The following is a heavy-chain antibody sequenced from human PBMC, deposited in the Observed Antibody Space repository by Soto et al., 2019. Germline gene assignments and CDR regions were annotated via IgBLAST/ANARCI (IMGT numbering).Heavy chain of an antibody. V-gene: IGHV1-18*04. D-gene: IGHD2-8*01. Sequence: ASVKVSCKSSGYSFTIYGIIWVRQAPGHQLEWWECIICHTVTTKQAQKFQDIVILTTEASTNTAYTQLRILISDDAAVVYCGRDRCTNDRCYTHHFDVWGQGTTVTVCS. J-gene: IGHJ6*02. CDR1: GYSFTIYG. CDR2: IICHTVTT. CDR3: GRDRCTNDRCYTHHFDV.